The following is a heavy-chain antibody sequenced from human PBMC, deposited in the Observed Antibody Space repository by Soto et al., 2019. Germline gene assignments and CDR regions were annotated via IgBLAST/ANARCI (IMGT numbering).Heavy chain of an antibody. Sequence: GGSLRLSCAASGFTVSSNYMSWVRQAPGKGLEWVSVIYSGGSTYYADSVKGRFTISRDNSKNTLYLQMNSLRAEDTAVYYCARDDTYYDILTGYSDGMDVWGQGTTVTVS. CDR2: IYSGGST. V-gene: IGHV3-53*01. CDR3: ARDDTYYDILTGYSDGMDV. J-gene: IGHJ6*02. D-gene: IGHD3-9*01. CDR1: GFTVSSNY.